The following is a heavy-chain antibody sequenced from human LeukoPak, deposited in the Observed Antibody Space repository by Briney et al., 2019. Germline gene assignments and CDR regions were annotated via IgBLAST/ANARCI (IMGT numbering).Heavy chain of an antibody. CDR3: ARRVTSSSWFGHNWFDP. D-gene: IGHD6-13*01. Sequence: SETLSLTCTVSGGSISSYHWSWIRQPPGKGLEWIGYIYYSGSTNYNPSLKSRVTISVDTSKNQFSLKLSSVTAADTAVYYCARRVTSSSWFGHNWFDPWGQGTLVTVSS. V-gene: IGHV4-59*08. CDR1: GGSISSYH. CDR2: IYYSGST. J-gene: IGHJ5*02.